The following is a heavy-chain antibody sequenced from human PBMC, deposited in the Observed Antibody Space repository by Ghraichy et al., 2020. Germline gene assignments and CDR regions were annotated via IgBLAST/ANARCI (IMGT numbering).Heavy chain of an antibody. CDR2: ISGSGGST. CDR3: AKDLAGVGATSFDY. CDR1: GFTFSSYA. D-gene: IGHD1-26*01. Sequence: GESLRLSCAASGFTFSSYAMSWVRQAPGKGLEWVSAISGSGGSTYYADSVKGRFTISRDNSKNTLYLQMNSLRAEDTAVYYCAKDLAGVGATSFDYWGQGTLVTVSS. J-gene: IGHJ4*02. V-gene: IGHV3-23*01.